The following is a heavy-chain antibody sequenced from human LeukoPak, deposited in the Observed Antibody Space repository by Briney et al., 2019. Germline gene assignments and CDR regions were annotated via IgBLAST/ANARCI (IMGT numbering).Heavy chain of an antibody. J-gene: IGHJ5*02. CDR1: GFTFSSYG. Sequence: GGSLRLSCAASGFTFSSYGMHWVRQAPGKGLEWVAVILYDGSNKYYADSVKGRFTISRDNSKNTLYLQMNSLRAEDTAVYYCAKEGTPQVSTWYDLWGQGTQVIVSS. D-gene: IGHD3-10*01. CDR2: ILYDGSNK. V-gene: IGHV3-30*18. CDR3: AKEGTPQVSTWYDL.